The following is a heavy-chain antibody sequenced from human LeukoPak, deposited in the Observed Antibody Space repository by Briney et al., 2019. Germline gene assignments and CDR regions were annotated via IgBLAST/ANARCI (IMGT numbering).Heavy chain of an antibody. CDR3: ARGARVARGAFDI. CDR2: IYYSGST. J-gene: IGHJ3*02. V-gene: IGHV4-59*01. CDR1: GGSISSYY. D-gene: IGHD2-15*01. Sequence: SETLSLTCTASGGSISSYYWSWIRQPPGKGLEWIGYIYYSGSTNYNPSLKSRVTISVDTSKNQFSLKLSSVTAADTAVYYCARGARVARGAFDIWGQGTMVTVSS.